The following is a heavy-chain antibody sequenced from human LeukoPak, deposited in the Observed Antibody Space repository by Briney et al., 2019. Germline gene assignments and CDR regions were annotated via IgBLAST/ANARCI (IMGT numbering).Heavy chain of an antibody. CDR3: ARGERWLQLDY. D-gene: IGHD5-24*01. CDR2: IYSGGGT. Sequence: GGSLRLSCAASGFTVSSNYVSWVRQAPGKGLEWVSVIYSGGGTYYADSVKGRFTISRDNSKNTLYLQMNSLRAEDTAVYYCARGERWLQLDYGGEGTLVTVSS. CDR1: GFTVSSNY. J-gene: IGHJ4*02. V-gene: IGHV3-53*01.